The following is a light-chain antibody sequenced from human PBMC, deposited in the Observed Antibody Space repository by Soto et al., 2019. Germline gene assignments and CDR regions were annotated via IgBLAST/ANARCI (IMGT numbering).Light chain of an antibody. J-gene: IGKJ4*01. V-gene: IGKV4-1*01. CDR1: QTILNRSNSKNY. Sequence: DIVMTQSPDSLSVSLGERATINCKSSQTILNRSNSKNYLAWYQQKPGHPPKLLIYWASTRESGVPDRFSGSGSGTDFSLTISSLQAEDVAVYYCQQYFSTPLTFGGGTKVDIK. CDR3: QQYFSTPLT. CDR2: WAS.